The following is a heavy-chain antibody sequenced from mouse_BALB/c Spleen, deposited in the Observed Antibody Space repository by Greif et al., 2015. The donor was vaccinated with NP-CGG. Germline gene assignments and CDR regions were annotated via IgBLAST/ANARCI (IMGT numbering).Heavy chain of an antibody. CDR1: GYAFTNYL. J-gene: IGHJ2*01. D-gene: IGHD2-14*01. CDR3: ARAYYRYDGVDY. V-gene: IGHV1-54*01. CDR2: INPGSGGT. Sequence: VQLQESGAELVRPGTSVKVSCKASGYAFTNYLIEWVKQRPGQGLEWIGVINPGSGGTNYNEKFKGKATLTADKSPSTAYMQLSSLTSDDSAVYFCARAYYRYDGVDYWGQGTTLTVSS.